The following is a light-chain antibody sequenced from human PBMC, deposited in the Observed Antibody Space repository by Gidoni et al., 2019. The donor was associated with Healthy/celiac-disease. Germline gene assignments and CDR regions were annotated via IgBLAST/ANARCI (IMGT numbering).Light chain of an antibody. CDR3: HQYNSFSF. J-gene: IGKJ4*01. Sequence: DIQMTQSPSTLSASVGDRVPITCRASQSISSWLAWYQQKTGKAPKLLIYKASSLERGVPSRFRGSGSGTEFTLTICSLQPDDFATYSCHQYNSFSFFGGGPKVALK. V-gene: IGKV1-5*03. CDR1: QSISSW. CDR2: KAS.